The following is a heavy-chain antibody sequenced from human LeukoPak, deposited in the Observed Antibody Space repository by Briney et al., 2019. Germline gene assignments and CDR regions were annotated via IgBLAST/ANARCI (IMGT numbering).Heavy chain of an antibody. V-gene: IGHV4-59*08. CDR2: ISYSGST. CDR3: ARRNVGDYDHYFEY. J-gene: IGHJ4*02. Sequence: SETLSLTCTVSGGSIRSYLWSWIRQPPGKGLEWIGYISYSGSTNYNPSLKSRVTISVDASKNQFSLELNSVTAADTAVCYCARRNVGDYDHYFEYWGQGTLVTVSS. CDR1: GGSIRSYL. D-gene: IGHD4-17*01.